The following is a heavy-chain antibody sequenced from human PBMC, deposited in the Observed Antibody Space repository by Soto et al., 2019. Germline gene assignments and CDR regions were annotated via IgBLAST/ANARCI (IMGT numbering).Heavy chain of an antibody. CDR3: ASKSSGYQRGWFDP. CDR2: IYHRGST. CDR1: GGSISSSNW. J-gene: IGHJ5*02. D-gene: IGHD3-22*01. V-gene: IGHV4-4*02. Sequence: QVQLQESGPGLVKPSGTLSLTCAVSGGSISSSNWWSWVRQPPGKGLEWIGEIYHRGSTNYNPSLTSRVTISVDTSKNPCSLKLSSVTAAATAVYYCASKSSGYQRGWFDPWGQGTLVTVSS.